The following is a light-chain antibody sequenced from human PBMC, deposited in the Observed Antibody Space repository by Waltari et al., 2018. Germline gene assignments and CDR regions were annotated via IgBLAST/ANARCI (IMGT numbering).Light chain of an antibody. CDR1: QSISSR. Sequence: DIQMTQSPSTLSASVGDRVTITCRASQSISSRLAWYQQKPGKAPKLLIYKASSLESGVPSRFSGSGSGTEFTLTINSLQPDDLANYYCQQYNNFPWTFGQGTKVEIK. CDR3: QQYNNFPWT. J-gene: IGKJ1*01. CDR2: KAS. V-gene: IGKV1-5*03.